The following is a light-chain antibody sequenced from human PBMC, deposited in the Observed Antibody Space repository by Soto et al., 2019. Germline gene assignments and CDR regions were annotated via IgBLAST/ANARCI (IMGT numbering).Light chain of an antibody. J-gene: IGLJ1*01. CDR1: SSDIGASNY. V-gene: IGLV2-14*03. Sequence: QSVLTQPASVSGSPGQSITISCTGTSSDIGASNYVSWYQQHPGQAPKLMISDVNNRPSGISDRFSGFKSGNTASLTISGLQAEDEADYYCYSWNSNSDTHYVFGTGTKLTVL. CDR3: YSWNSNSDTHYV. CDR2: DVN.